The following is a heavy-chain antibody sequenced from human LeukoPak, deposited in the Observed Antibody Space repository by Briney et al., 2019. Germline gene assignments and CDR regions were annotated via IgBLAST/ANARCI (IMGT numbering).Heavy chain of an antibody. CDR2: IYYSGST. V-gene: IGHV4-59*01. CDR1: GGSISSYY. J-gene: IGHJ6*02. Sequence: SETLSLTCTVSGGSISSYYWSWIRQPPGKGLEWIGYIYYSGSTNYNPSLKSRVTISVDTSKNQFSLKLSSVTAADTAVYYCARDGSGSLYYYYGMDVWGQGTTVTVSS. CDR3: ARDGSGSLYYYYGMDV. D-gene: IGHD3-10*01.